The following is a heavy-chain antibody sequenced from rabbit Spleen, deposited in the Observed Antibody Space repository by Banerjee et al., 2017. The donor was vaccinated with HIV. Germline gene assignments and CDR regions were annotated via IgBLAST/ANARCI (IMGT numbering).Heavy chain of an antibody. D-gene: IGHD2-1*01. V-gene: IGHV1S47*01. Sequence: QEQLVESGGGLVQPGGSLKLSCKASGFDFYNYGVTWVRQAPGKGLEWIGYIEPIFGNTYYANWVNGRFTISSHNAQNTLYLQLNSLTAADTATYFCVRDQAGDGDYGPYYLNLGGQGTLVTV. CDR2: IEPIFGNT. CDR1: GFDFYNYG. J-gene: IGHJ4*01. CDR3: VRDQAGDGDYGPYYLNL.